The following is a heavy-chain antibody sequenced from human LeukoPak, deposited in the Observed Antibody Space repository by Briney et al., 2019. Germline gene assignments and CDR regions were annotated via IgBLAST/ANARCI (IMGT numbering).Heavy chain of an antibody. J-gene: IGHJ3*02. V-gene: IGHV4-59*08. CDR1: GGSINNFY. CDR3: ARHHRAMGQLSHAFDI. D-gene: IGHD5-18*01. CDR2: IYYSGST. Sequence: SETLSLTCTVSGGSINNFYWSWIRQPPGKGLEWIGYIYYSGSTNYNPSLKSRVTISVDTSKNQFSLKLSSVTAADTAVYYCARHHRAMGQLSHAFDIWGQGTMVTVSS.